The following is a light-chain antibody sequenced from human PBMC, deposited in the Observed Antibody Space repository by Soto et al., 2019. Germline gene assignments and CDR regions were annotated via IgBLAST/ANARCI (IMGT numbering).Light chain of an antibody. CDR2: EVV. CDR1: SSDVGGYNY. J-gene: IGLJ1*01. CDR3: TSYTSSSPLV. Sequence: QSALTQPASVSGSPGQSITISCTGTSSDVGGYNYVSWYQHHPGKAPKLMIYEVVNRPSGVSNRFSGSKSGITASLTISGLQAEAEADYYCTSYTSSSPLVFGTGTKLTVL. V-gene: IGLV2-14*01.